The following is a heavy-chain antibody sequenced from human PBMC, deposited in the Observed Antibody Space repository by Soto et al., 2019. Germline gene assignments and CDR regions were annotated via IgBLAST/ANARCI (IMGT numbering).Heavy chain of an antibody. Sequence: QVQLVQSGPEVKKPGARVKVSCQASGYTFISYGINWGRQAPGQGLEWMGWVNIYNDKTNYAQKFQGRVTMTPDTSTRTGFFEVKSVRSADAAVFYCGRERGGYSYGDCWGKGTMVTVSS. CDR1: GYTFISYG. D-gene: IGHD5-18*01. V-gene: IGHV1-18*01. J-gene: IGHJ4*02. CDR3: GRERGGYSYGDC. CDR2: VNIYNDKT.